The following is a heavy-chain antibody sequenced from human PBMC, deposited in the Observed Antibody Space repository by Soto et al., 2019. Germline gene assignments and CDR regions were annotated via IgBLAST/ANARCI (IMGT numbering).Heavy chain of an antibody. V-gene: IGHV3-48*03. CDR2: IRANDESI. J-gene: IGHJ3*02. CDR1: VFDFRIYE. Sequence: PGGSLRLSCESSVFDFRIYEMTWVRQAPGKGLEWVSNIRANDESIYYADSVNGRVSVSRDNAKNSLFLEMNSLRVDDTAVYYCARENLSDAIDIWGQGTMVTVSS. CDR3: ARENLSDAIDI.